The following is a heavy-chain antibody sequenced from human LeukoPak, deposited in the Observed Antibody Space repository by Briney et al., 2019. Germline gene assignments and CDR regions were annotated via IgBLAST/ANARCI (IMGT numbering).Heavy chain of an antibody. CDR2: ISSNGGTT. Sequence: PGGSLRLSCAASGLTFSTYAMSWVRQAPGKGLEYVSAISSNGGTTNYADSVKGRFTISRDKSKNTLDLQMSSLRAEDTAVYYCVKDRVDNSWYQRGVFDYWGQGTLVTVSS. J-gene: IGHJ4*02. V-gene: IGHV3-64D*06. CDR1: GLTFSTYA. D-gene: IGHD6-13*01. CDR3: VKDRVDNSWYQRGVFDY.